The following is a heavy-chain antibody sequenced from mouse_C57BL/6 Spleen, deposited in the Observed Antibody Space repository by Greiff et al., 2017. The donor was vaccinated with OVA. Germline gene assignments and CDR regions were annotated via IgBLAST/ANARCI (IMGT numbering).Heavy chain of an antibody. CDR2: IDPSDSYT. Sequence: VQLQQPGAELVKPGASVKLSCKASGYTFTSYWMQWVKQRPGQGLEWIGEIDPSDSYTNYNQKFKGKATLTVDTSSSTAYMQLSSLTSEDSAVYYCAPLGLGAMDYWGQGTSVTVSS. V-gene: IGHV1-50*01. CDR3: APLGLGAMDY. D-gene: IGHD4-1*01. J-gene: IGHJ4*01. CDR1: GYTFTSYW.